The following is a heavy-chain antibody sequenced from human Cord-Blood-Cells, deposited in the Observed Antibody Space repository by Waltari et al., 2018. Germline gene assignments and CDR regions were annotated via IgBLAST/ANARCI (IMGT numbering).Heavy chain of an antibody. Sequence: QVQLVESGGGVVQPGRSLRLSCAASGFTFRSYGMHWVSQAPGKGLEWVAVIWYDGSNKYYADSVKGRFTISRDNSKNTLYLQMNSLRAEDTAMYYCAKVAGSGGSYYYYYYMDVWGKGTTVTVSS. CDR3: AKVAGSGGSYYYYYYMDV. CDR2: IWYDGSNK. V-gene: IGHV3-30*18. J-gene: IGHJ6*03. CDR1: GFTFRSYG. D-gene: IGHD1-26*01.